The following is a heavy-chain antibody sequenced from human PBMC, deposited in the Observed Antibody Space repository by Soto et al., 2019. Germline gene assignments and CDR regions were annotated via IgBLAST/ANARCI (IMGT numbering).Heavy chain of an antibody. J-gene: IGHJ4*02. Sequence: QVQLQESGPGLVKSSETLSLTCTVSGGSMRNYFWTWIRQPPGKGLEWIGYIHYSGATSFFPSYNPSLRGRVTISEDTSKNQFSLKLLSVTTADTAVYFCAAGEASSRNLAPYYLDLWGQGTLVTVSS. CDR1: GGSMRNYF. D-gene: IGHD6-13*01. CDR2: IHYSGATSFFP. V-gene: IGHV4-59*01. CDR3: AAGEASSRNLAPYYLDL.